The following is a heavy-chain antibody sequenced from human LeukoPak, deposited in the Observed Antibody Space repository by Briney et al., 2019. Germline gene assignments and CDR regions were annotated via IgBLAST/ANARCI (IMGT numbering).Heavy chain of an antibody. CDR1: GFTVSSNY. CDR3: AGALLKGAVYYYYMDV. CDR2: IYSGGST. Sequence: PGGSLRLSCAASGFTVSSNYMSWVCQAPGKGLEWVSVIYSGGSTYYADSVKGRFTISRDNSKNTLYLQMNSLRAEDTAVYYCAGALLKGAVYYYYMDVWGKGTTVTVSS. V-gene: IGHV3-53*01. J-gene: IGHJ6*03.